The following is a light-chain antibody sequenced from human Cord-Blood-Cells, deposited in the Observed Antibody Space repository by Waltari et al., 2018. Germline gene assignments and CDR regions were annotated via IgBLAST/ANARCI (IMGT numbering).Light chain of an antibody. J-gene: IGLJ3*02. Sequence: QSVLTQPPSVSGAPGQRVTISCTGSSSNIGAGYDVHWYQQLPGTAPKPLIYGNSKRPAGVPDRFSGAKSGPSASLAITVLQAEDEADHYCQSYDSSLSGWVFGGGTKLTVL. CDR3: QSYDSSLSGWV. CDR2: GNS. V-gene: IGLV1-40*01. CDR1: SSNIGAGYD.